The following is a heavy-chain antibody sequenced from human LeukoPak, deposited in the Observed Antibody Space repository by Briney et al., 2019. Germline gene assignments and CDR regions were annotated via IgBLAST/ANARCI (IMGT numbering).Heavy chain of an antibody. V-gene: IGHV1-8*01. Sequence: ASVKVSCKASGYTFTSYDINWVRQAPGQGLEWMGWMNPNSGNTDYAQKFQGRVTMTRDTSISTAYMELSSLRSEDTAVYYCARGRAVREVIIKGSIDPGGQGTLVTVSS. CDR1: GYTFTSYD. D-gene: IGHD3-10*01. CDR3: ARGRAVREVIIKGSIDP. CDR2: MNPNSGNT. J-gene: IGHJ5*01.